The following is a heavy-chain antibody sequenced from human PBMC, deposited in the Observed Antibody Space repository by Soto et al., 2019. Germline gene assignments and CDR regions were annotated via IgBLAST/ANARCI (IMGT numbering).Heavy chain of an antibody. J-gene: IGHJ6*02. V-gene: IGHV4-59*01. CDR1: GGSISSYY. CDR3: ARDLIAAAGTDYYYGMDV. D-gene: IGHD6-13*01. CDR2: IYYSGST. Sequence: SETLSLTCTVSGGSISSYYWSWIRQPPGKGLEWIGYIYYSGSTNYNPSLKSRVTISVDTSKNQFSLKLSSVTAADTAVYYCARDLIAAAGTDYYYGMDVWGQGTTVTVS.